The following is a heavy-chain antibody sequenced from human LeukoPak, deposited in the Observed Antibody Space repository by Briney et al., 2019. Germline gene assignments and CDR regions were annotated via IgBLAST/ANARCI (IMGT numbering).Heavy chain of an antibody. CDR2: IYYSGST. CDR3: ASHRDIVANFDY. J-gene: IGHJ4*02. D-gene: IGHD5-12*01. CDR1: GGSISSYY. V-gene: IGHV4-59*01. Sequence: SETLSLTCTVSGGSISSYYRSWIRQPQGKGLEWIGYIYYSGSTNYNPSLKSRVTISVDTSKNQFSLKLSSVTAADTAVYYCASHRDIVANFDYWGQGALVTVSS.